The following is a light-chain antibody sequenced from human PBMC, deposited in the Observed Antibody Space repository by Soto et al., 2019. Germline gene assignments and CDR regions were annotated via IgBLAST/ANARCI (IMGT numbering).Light chain of an antibody. CDR2: VNTDGSH. J-gene: IGLJ3*02. V-gene: IGLV4-69*01. Sequence: QPVLTQSPSASASLGASVKLTCTLSSGHSSYTIAWHQQQPEKGPQYLMKVNTDGSHRKGDGVPDRFSGSSSGAARYLTISSLQSDDEADYCCQTWGTGIWVFGGGTKVTVL. CDR3: QTWGTGIWV. CDR1: SGHSSYT.